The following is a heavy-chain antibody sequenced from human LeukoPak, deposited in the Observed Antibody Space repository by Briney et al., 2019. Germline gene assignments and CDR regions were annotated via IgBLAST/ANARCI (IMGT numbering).Heavy chain of an antibody. Sequence: GGSLRLSCAASGFNFKIYAMSWVRQAPGKGLEWVSTIGGSDGSTFYADSVKGRFTISRDNSKNTVYLQLNSLRVEDTAVYYCAKDSHIWVPLMLYYFDYWGQGMLATVSS. V-gene: IGHV3-23*01. CDR3: AKDSHIWVPLMLYYFDY. J-gene: IGHJ4*02. CDR1: GFNFKIYA. D-gene: IGHD3-16*01. CDR2: IGGSDGST.